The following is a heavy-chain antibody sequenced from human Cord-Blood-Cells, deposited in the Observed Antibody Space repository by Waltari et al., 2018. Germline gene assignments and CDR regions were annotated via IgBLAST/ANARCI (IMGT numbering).Heavy chain of an antibody. D-gene: IGHD3-16*02. CDR2: IYYSGST. CDR1: GCSISSSSYY. CDR3: ARLTNQSKYRNTNWFDP. V-gene: IGHV4-39*01. Sequence: QLQLQESGPGLVKPSETLSLTCTVSGCSISSSSYYWGWIRQPPGKGLEWIGSIYYSGSTYYNPSLKSRVTISVDTSKNQFSLKLSSVTAADTAVYYCARLTNQSKYRNTNWFDPWGQGTLVTVSS. J-gene: IGHJ5*02.